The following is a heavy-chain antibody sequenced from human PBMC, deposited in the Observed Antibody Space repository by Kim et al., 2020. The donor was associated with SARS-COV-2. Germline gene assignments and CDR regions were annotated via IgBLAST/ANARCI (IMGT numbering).Heavy chain of an antibody. CDR3: ARLGLGYCSSTSCPFFDY. V-gene: IGHV4-34*01. CDR2: INHSGST. CDR1: GGSFSGYY. J-gene: IGHJ4*02. D-gene: IGHD2-2*01. Sequence: SETLSLTCAVYGGSFSGYYWSWIRQPPGKGLEWIGEINHSGSTNYNPSLKSRVTISVDTSKNQFSLKLSSVTAADTAVYYCARLGLGYCSSTSCPFFDYWGQGTLVTVSS.